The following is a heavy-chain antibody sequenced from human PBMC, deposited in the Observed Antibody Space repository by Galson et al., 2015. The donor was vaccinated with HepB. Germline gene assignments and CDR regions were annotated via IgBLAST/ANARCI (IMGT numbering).Heavy chain of an antibody. CDR3: VRGGRDGYRGDADS. CDR1: GFIFSTYS. J-gene: IGHJ4*02. CDR2: ISAGGGTI. D-gene: IGHD5-24*01. Sequence: LRLSCAASGFIFSTYSMNWVRQAPGKGLEWLSHISAGGGTIFYSDSVRGRFTISRDNAKNSLFLQMSSLRDEDTAIYYCVRGGRDGYRGDADSWGQGTLVAVST. V-gene: IGHV3-48*02.